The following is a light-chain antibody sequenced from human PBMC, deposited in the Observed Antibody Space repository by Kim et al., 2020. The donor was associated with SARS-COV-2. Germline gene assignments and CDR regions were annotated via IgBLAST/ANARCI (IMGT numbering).Light chain of an antibody. CDR1: SGSIASNY. J-gene: IGLJ3*02. V-gene: IGLV6-57*02. Sequence: NFMLTQPHSVSESPGKTVTISCTGSSGSIASNYVQWYQQRPGSAPTTMIYEDNQRPSGVPDRFSGSIDSSSNSASLTISGLKTEDEADYYCQSYDSSTWVFGGGTQLTVL. CDR2: EDN. CDR3: QSYDSSTWV.